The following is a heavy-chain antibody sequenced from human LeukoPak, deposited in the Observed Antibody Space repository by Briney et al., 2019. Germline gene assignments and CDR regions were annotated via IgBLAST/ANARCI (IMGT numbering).Heavy chain of an antibody. CDR2: ISGSGDST. CDR1: GFTFSSYW. J-gene: IGHJ4*02. CDR3: ARKTGTTGEAFDY. D-gene: IGHD1-1*01. V-gene: IGHV3-23*01. Sequence: GGSLRLSCAVSGFTFSSYWMHWVRQAPGKGLVWVSAISGSGDSTYYADSVKGRFTISRDNSLNTLYLQMNSLRAEDTAVYYCARKTGTTGEAFDYWGQGTQVTVSS.